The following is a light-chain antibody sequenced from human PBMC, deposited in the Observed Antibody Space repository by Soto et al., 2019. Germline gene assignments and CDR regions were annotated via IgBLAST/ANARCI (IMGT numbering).Light chain of an antibody. J-gene: IGLJ2*01. CDR3: ATWDDSLNSPL. CDR2: KNT. CDR1: SSNIGDHT. V-gene: IGLV1-44*01. Sequence: QSVLTQPPSASGTPGQRVTISCSGSSSNIGDHTVDWYQQVPGAAPELLIFKNTQRPSGVPDRFSASKSGTSASLAISAVQSEDEADYYCATWDDSLNSPLFGGGTKLT.